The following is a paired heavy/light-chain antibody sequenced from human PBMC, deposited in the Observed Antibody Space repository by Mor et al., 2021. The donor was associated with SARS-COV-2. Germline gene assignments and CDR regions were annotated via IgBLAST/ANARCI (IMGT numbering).Heavy chain of an antibody. D-gene: IGHD2-15*01. Sequence: QVQLVQSEAEVKKPGALVKISCKASGYTFTNYYVQWVRQAPGQGLEWMGIINPSDGTTSYTQKFQGRIIVTRDTSTSTVYMELRSLKSDDTAVYYCARVYCSGGRCYRDDAFDIWGQGTIVTVSS. CDR2: INPSDGTT. V-gene: IGHV1-46*01. CDR1: GYTFTNYY. CDR3: ARVYCSGGRCYRDDAFDI. J-gene: IGHJ3*02.
Light chain of an antibody. CDR2: AAS. CDR1: QGIRND. J-gene: IGKJ1*01. CDR3: LQYSSYPWA. Sequence: DIQMTQSPSSLSASVGDRVTITCRASQGIRNDLGWYQQKPGKDPKRLMYAASSLQSGVPSRFSGSGSGTEFTLTISSLQPEDFATYYCLQYSSYPWAFGQGTKVQIK. V-gene: IGKV1-17*01.